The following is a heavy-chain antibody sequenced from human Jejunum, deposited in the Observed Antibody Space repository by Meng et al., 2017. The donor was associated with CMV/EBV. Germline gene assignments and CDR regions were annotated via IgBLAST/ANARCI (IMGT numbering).Heavy chain of an antibody. D-gene: IGHD4-11*01. CDR2: IRGKAHSYAT. Sequence: TFGGAAVHWGRQASGKGREWVGRIRGKAHSYATAYAASVKGRFTISRDDSKNTAYLQMNSLKTEDTAVYYCTRADSSNYGSLFDYWGQGTLVTVSS. CDR1: TFGGAA. J-gene: IGHJ4*02. CDR3: TRADSSNYGSLFDY. V-gene: IGHV3-73*01.